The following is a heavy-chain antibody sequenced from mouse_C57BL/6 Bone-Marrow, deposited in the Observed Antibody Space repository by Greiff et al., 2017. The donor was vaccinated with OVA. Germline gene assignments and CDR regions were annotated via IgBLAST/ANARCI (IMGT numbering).Heavy chain of an antibody. CDR1: GYTFTSYW. Sequence: QVQLQQPGAELVKPGASVKLSCKASGYTFTSYWMQWVKQRPGQGLEWIGEIDPSDSYTNYNQKFKGKATLTVDTSSSTAYMQLSSLTSEYSAVYYCARGGSNYFDYWGQGTTLTVSS. CDR2: IDPSDSYT. J-gene: IGHJ2*01. V-gene: IGHV1-50*01. CDR3: ARGGSNYFDY.